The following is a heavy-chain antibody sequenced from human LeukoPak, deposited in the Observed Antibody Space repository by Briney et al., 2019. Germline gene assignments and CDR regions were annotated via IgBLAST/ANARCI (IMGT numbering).Heavy chain of an antibody. D-gene: IGHD3-16*02. CDR2: ISGSGGST. CDR1: GFAFNSYS. V-gene: IGHV3-23*01. CDR3: AKDVTFEGVIVPLYFDY. Sequence: PGGSLRLSCAASGFAFNSYSMNWVRQAPGKGLEWVSSISGSGGSTYYADSVKGRFTISRDNSRNTLYLQMNSLRAEDTAVYYCAKDVTFEGVIVPLYFDYWGQGTLVTVSS. J-gene: IGHJ4*02.